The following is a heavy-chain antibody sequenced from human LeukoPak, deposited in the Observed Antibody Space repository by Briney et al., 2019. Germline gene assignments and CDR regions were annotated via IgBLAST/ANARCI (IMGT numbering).Heavy chain of an antibody. CDR2: ISSSSSTI. CDR1: GFTFSSYS. D-gene: IGHD3-22*01. V-gene: IGHV3-48*02. J-gene: IGHJ3*02. CDR3: AREGRITMIVVVFDI. Sequence: PGGSLRLSCAASGFTFSSYSMNWVRQAPGKGLEWVSYISSSSSTIYYADSVKGRFTISRDSAKNSLYLQMNSLRDEDTAVYYCAREGRITMIVVVFDIWGQGTMVTVSS.